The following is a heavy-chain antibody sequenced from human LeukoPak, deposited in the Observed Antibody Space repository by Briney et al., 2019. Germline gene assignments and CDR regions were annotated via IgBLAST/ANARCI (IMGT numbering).Heavy chain of an antibody. D-gene: IGHD3-10*01. CDR3: ARHGPGGTMVRGRPHYYFDY. V-gene: IGHV4-59*08. J-gene: IGHJ4*02. Sequence: SETLSLTCTVSGGSISSYYWSWIRQPPGKGLEWIGYIYYSGSTYYNPSLKSRVTISVDTSKNQFSLKLSSVTAADTAVYYCARHGPGGTMVRGRPHYYFDYWGQGTLVTVSS. CDR2: IYYSGST. CDR1: GGSISSYY.